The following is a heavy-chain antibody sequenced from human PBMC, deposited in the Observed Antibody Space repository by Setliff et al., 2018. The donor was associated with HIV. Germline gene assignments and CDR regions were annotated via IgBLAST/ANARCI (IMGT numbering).Heavy chain of an antibody. CDR1: GGSIGGYH. CDR2: VSYSGST. D-gene: IGHD2-2*01. J-gene: IGHJ3*01. Sequence: SETLSLTCTVSGGSIGGYHWSWVRQPPGRGLEWIGYVSYSGSTSYNPSLDSRVTMSVDSSRDQFSLKLSSVTAADTAVYFCARKVPSNAFDLWGHGTMVTVSS. V-gene: IGHV4-59*01. CDR3: ARKVPSNAFDL.